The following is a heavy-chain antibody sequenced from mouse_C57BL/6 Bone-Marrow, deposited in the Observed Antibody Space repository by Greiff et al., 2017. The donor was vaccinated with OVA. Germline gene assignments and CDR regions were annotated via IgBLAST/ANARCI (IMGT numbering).Heavy chain of an antibody. J-gene: IGHJ4*01. CDR3: ARFYGSSYLGAMDY. CDR2: IYPGDGAT. Sequence: VKLVESGPELVKPGASVKISCKASGYAFSSSWMNWVKQRPGKGLEWIGRIYPGDGATNYNGKFKGKATLTADKSSSTAYMQLSSLTSEDSAVYFCARFYGSSYLGAMDYWGQGTSVTVSS. V-gene: IGHV1-82*01. CDR1: GYAFSSSW. D-gene: IGHD1-1*01.